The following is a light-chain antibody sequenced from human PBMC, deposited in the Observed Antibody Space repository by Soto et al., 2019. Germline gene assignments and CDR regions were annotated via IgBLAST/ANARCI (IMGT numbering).Light chain of an antibody. CDR1: QPIYSNY. Sequence: VLTQSPGTLSLSPGEAATLSCRASQPIYSNYLAWYQQKPGQAPRLLISGAFTRATGIPARFSGSGSGTDFTLTISRLEPEDFAVYYCQQYGSSGTFGQGTKVDIK. J-gene: IGKJ1*01. V-gene: IGKV3-20*01. CDR2: GAF. CDR3: QQYGSSGT.